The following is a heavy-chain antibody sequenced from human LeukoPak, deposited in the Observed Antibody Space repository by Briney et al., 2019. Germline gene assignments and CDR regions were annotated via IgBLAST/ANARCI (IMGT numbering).Heavy chain of an antibody. V-gene: IGHV3-23*01. CDR1: GFTFGAYG. D-gene: IGHD4-11*01. CDR2: IRGSGDTT. Sequence: GGSLRLSCAASGFTFGAYGMNWVRQTPGKGLEWVSAIRGSGDTTYYADSVKGQFTISRDNSKSTLYLQMNSLRAEDTALYYCAKGTTVSKSTYYFDYWGQGTLVSVSS. CDR3: AKGTTVSKSTYYFDY. J-gene: IGHJ4*02.